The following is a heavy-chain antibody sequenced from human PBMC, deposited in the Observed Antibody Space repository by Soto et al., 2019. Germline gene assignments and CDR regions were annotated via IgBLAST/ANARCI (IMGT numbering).Heavy chain of an antibody. V-gene: IGHV4-38-2*01. J-gene: IGHJ6*01. CDR1: GYSISSGYY. Sequence: SETLSLTCALSGYSISSGYYWGWIRQPPGKGLEWMGSIYHSGSTYYNAFLKRRVTISVDTSKNQFSRKLTAVTDADTAVDYCASGIDVYYAMDVWGQGTTVTVSS. CDR3: ASGIDVYYAMDV. CDR2: IYHSGST.